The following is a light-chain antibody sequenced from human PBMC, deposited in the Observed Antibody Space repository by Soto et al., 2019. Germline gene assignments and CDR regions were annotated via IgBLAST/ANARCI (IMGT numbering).Light chain of an antibody. V-gene: IGKV3-20*01. CDR2: GAS. J-gene: IGKJ2*01. CDR3: QQYGSSPYT. CDR1: QSVSSTY. Sequence: EIVLTQSPGTLSLSPGERATLSCWASQSVSSTYLAWYQQKPGQAPRLLIYGASIRATGVPDRFSGSGSGTDFTLTISRLEPEDFAVYYCQQYGSSPYTFSQGTKLEIK.